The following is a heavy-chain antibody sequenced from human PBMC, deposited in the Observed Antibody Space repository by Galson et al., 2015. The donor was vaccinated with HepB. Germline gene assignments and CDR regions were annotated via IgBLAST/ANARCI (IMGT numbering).Heavy chain of an antibody. V-gene: IGHV1-18*04. CDR3: ARGGGVVAATRGFDP. Sequence: SVKVSCKASGYTFTSYGINWVRQAPGQGLEWMGWISGYNGNTNYAQNLQGRVTMTTDTSTRTAYMELTSLRSDDTAVYYCARGGGVVAATRGFDPWGQGTQVTVSS. J-gene: IGHJ5*02. CDR1: GYTFTSYG. CDR2: ISGYNGNT. D-gene: IGHD2-15*01.